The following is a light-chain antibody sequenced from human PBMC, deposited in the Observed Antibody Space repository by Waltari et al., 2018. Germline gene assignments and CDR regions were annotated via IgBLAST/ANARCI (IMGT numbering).Light chain of an antibody. J-gene: IGKJ4*01. CDR1: QSVSFF. CDR2: DTS. CDR3: QQRYSWPLT. V-gene: IGKV3-11*01. Sequence: EIVLTQSPAIVSLSPGERATLSCRASQSVSFFLAWYQQKPGQGPRLLIFDTSNRATGIPARFSGGGSGTDFTLTISRLEPEDFATYYCQQRYSWPLTFGGGTKVEIK.